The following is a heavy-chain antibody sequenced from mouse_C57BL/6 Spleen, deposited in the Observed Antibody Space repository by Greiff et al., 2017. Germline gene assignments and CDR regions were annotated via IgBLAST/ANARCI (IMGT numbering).Heavy chain of an antibody. V-gene: IGHV1-64*01. CDR2: IHPNSGST. CDR3: AREAGTNYAMDY. J-gene: IGHJ4*01. Sequence: VQLQQPGAELVKPGASVKLSCKASGYTFTSYWMHWVKQRPGQGLEWIGMIHPNSGSTNYNEKFKSKATLTVDKSSSTAHLQLGNLTSEYSAVYYCAREAGTNYAMDYWGQGTSVTVSS. CDR1: GYTFTSYW. D-gene: IGHD2-14*01.